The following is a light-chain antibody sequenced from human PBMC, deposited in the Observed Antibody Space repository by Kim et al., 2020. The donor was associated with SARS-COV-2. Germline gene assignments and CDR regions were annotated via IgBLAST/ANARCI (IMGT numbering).Light chain of an antibody. J-gene: IGKJ2*01. CDR2: DTF. CDR3: QQHGSSPKT. Sequence: SLSPGESATLPCRASESVSGYLAWYQQKPGQAPRLLISDTFSRAAGIPDRFSGSGSGTDFTLTISRLEPEDFAVYYCQQHGSSPKTFGQGTKLEI. V-gene: IGKV3-20*01. CDR1: ESVSGY.